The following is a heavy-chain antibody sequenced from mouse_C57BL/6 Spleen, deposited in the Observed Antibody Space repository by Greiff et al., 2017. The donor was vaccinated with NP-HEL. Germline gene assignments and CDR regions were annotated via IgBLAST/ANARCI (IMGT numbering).Heavy chain of an antibody. V-gene: IGHV14-4*01. CDR3: TALYYYGSSYY. CDR1: GFNIKDDY. CDR2: IDPENGDT. Sequence: EVMLVESGAELVRPGASVKLSCTASGFNIKDDYMHWVKQRPEQGLEWIGWIDPENGDTEYASKFQGKATITADTSSNTAYLQLSSLTSEDTAVYYCTALYYYGSSYYWGQGTTLTVSS. D-gene: IGHD1-1*01. J-gene: IGHJ2*01.